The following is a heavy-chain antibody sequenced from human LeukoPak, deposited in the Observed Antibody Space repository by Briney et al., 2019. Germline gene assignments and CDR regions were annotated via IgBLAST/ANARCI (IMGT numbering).Heavy chain of an antibody. CDR2: IHTSGNT. CDR3: ARVTDPRYNWFDP. Sequence: SETLSLTCSVSGASISSYYWTWIRQPAEKGPEWIGRIHTSGNTNYNPSLKSRVNMSADTSKNQFALKLNSVTAADTAVYYCARVTDPRYNWFDPWGQGTLVTVSS. J-gene: IGHJ5*02. D-gene: IGHD2-21*02. V-gene: IGHV4-4*07. CDR1: GASISSYY.